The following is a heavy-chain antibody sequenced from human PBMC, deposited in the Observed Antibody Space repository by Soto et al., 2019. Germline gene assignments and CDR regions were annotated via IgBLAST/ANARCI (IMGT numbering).Heavy chain of an antibody. J-gene: IGHJ4*02. CDR3: ASGRGYCYFDY. V-gene: IGHV4-30-4*01. Sequence: SETLSLTCTVSGGSISSGDYYWSWIRQPPGKGLEWIGYIYYSVSTYYNPSLKSRVTISVDTTKNQFSLKLSSVTAADTAVYYCASGRGYCYFDYWGQGTLVTVSS. CDR1: GGSISSGDYY. D-gene: IGHD2-15*01. CDR2: IYYSVST.